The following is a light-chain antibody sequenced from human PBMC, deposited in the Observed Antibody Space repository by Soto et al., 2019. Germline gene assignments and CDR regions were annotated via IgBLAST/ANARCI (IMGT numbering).Light chain of an antibody. CDR3: QAWNDNTGI. CDR1: KLGDKF. CDR2: QSS. Sequence: SYELSQPPSVSVSPGQTASITCSGAKLGDKFASWYQQKPGQSPVLVIYQSSKRPSGIPERFSGSNSGNTAILTITGTQTMDAADYYCQAWNDNTGIFGGGTKLTVL. J-gene: IGLJ2*01. V-gene: IGLV3-1*01.